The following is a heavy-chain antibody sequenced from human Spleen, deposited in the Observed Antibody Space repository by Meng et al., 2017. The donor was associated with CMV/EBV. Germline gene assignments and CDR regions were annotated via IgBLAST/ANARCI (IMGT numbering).Heavy chain of an antibody. J-gene: IGHJ6*02. CDR1: GYTFTTYS. D-gene: IGHD5-24*01. Sequence: SVKVSCKASGYTFTTYSITWVRQAPGQGLEWMGRIIPILGIANYAQKFQGRVTITADKSTSTAYMELSSLRSDDTAVYYCATGGYDGSYYYGMDVRGQGTTVTVSS. CDR3: ATGGYDGSYYYGMDV. V-gene: IGHV1-69*02. CDR2: IIPILGIA.